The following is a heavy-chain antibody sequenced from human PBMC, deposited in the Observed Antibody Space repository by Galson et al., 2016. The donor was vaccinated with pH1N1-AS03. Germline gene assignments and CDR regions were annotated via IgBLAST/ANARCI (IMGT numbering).Heavy chain of an antibody. CDR1: GGSISSYY. CDR3: SKATGSYYGSEFFDY. Sequence: ETLSLTCTVSGGSISSYYWSWIRQPAGKGLEWIGRIYTIGSTNYNPSLKTRVTMSLDTSKNQFSLKLSSVTAEDTAVYYCSKATGSYYGSEFFDYWGQGSLVTVSS. V-gene: IGHV4-4*07. J-gene: IGHJ4*02. D-gene: IGHD1-26*01. CDR2: IYTIGST.